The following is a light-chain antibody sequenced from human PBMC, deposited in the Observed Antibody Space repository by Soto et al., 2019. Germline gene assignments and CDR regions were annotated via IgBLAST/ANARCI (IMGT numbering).Light chain of an antibody. Sequence: EIVMTQSPASLSVSPGERVTLSCRSGQGVTTNFAWYQQKSGQSPRLLIYDVSTRVSGVPDRFSGSGSGTDFTLEISRVETDDVGIYYCMQSTQLPPTFGQGTRLEIK. CDR1: QGVTTN. V-gene: IGKV3-15*01. CDR2: DVS. J-gene: IGKJ5*01. CDR3: MQSTQLPPT.